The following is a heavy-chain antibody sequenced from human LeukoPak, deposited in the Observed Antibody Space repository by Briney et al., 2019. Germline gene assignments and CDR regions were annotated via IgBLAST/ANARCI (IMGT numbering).Heavy chain of an antibody. Sequence: PGGSLRLSCAASGFTFSDHYMDWVRQAPGKGLEWVGRTRNKANSYTTEYAASVKGRFTISRDDSKNSLYLQMNSLKTEDTAVYYCARITTYCSSTSCYIFDYWGQGTLVTVSS. V-gene: IGHV3-72*01. D-gene: IGHD2-2*01. J-gene: IGHJ4*02. CDR1: GFTFSDHY. CDR3: ARITTYCSSTSCYIFDY. CDR2: TRNKANSYTT.